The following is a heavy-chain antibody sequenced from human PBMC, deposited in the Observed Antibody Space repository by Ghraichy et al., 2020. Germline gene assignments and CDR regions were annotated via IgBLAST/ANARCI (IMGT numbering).Heavy chain of an antibody. CDR2: ICGGGAST. V-gene: IGHV3-23*01. J-gene: IGHJ4*01. CDR3: AKDPTYYDSSGYYYVKRRGYDY. D-gene: IGHD3-22*01. CDR1: GFTFSSYA. Sequence: GGSLRLSCAASGFTFSSYAMSWVRQAPGKGLEWVSAICGGGASTYYADSVKGRFTISRDNSKNTLLLQMNSLGAEDTAVYYCAKDPTYYDSSGYYYVKRRGYDYWGQEPWSPSPQ.